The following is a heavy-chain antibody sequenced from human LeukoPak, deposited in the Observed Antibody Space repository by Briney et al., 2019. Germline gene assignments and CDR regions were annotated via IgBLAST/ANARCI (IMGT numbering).Heavy chain of an antibody. D-gene: IGHD3/OR15-3a*01. CDR3: ARDQYDTWSRRGNSDS. CDR1: GFTFGKYW. J-gene: IGHJ4*02. Sequence: GGSLRLSCVAFGFTFGKYWMSWVRQAPGKGLEWVANIKLDGSEKNYVDSVKGRFTISRDNTKNSLYLQMNSLRAEDTAVFYCARDQYDTWSRRGNSDSWGQGTLVIVSS. CDR2: IKLDGSEK. V-gene: IGHV3-7*03.